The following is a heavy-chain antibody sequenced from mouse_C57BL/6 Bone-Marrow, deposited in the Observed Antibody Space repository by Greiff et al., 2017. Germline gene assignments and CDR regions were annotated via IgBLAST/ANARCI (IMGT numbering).Heavy chain of an antibody. CDR1: GYTFTSYW. CDR2: IYPGSGST. CDR3: ASTFYFDD. V-gene: IGHV1-55*01. Sequence: QVQLQQPGAELVKPGASVKMSCKASGYTFTSYWITWVKQRPGQGLEWIGDIYPGSGSTNYNEKFKSKATLTVDKSSSTAYMQLSSLTSEDSAVYYCASTFYFDDWGQGTTLTVSS. J-gene: IGHJ2*01.